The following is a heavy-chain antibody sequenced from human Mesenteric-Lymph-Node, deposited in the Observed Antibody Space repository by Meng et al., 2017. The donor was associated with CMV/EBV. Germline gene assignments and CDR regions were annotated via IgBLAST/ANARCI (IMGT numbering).Heavy chain of an antibody. CDR1: GFTFSSYA. J-gene: IGHJ4*02. V-gene: IGHV3-23*01. CDR2: ISGSGGST. D-gene: IGHD6-19*01. Sequence: GGSLRLSCAASGFTFSSYAMSWVRQAPGKGLEWVSAISGSGGSTYYADSVKGRFTISRDNSKNTLYLQMNRLRVEDTAVYYCAKTQYSSGWHEAGYWGQGTLVTVSS. CDR3: AKTQYSSGWHEAGY.